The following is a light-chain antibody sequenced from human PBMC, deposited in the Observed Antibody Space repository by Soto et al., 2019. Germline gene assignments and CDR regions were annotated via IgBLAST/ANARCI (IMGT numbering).Light chain of an antibody. CDR2: FGS. CDR3: MQALQTPPT. Sequence: DIVMTQSPLSPPVTPGEPASISCRSSQSLLHSNGYNYLDWYLQKPGQSPQLLIYFGSNRASGVPDRFSGSGSGTDFTLKISRVEAEDVGVYYCMQALQTPPTFGQGTKLEIK. V-gene: IGKV2-28*01. CDR1: QSLLHSNGYNY. J-gene: IGKJ2*01.